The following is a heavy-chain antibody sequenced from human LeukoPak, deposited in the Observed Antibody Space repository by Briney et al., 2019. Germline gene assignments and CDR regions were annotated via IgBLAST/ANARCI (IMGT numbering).Heavy chain of an antibody. CDR2: LYHSGST. Sequence: SQTLSLTCAVSGGSISSGGYSWSWIRQPPGKGLEWIGYLYHSGSTYYNPSLKSRVTISVDRSKNQFSLKLSSVTAADTAVYYCARGIQEDYYDSSGYYYSWFDPWGQGTLVTVSS. D-gene: IGHD3-22*01. V-gene: IGHV4-30-2*01. CDR3: ARGIQEDYYDSSGYYYSWFDP. J-gene: IGHJ5*02. CDR1: GGSISSGGYS.